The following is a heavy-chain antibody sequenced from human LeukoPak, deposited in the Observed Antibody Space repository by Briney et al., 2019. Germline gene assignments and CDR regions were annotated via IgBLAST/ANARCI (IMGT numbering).Heavy chain of an antibody. Sequence: PGGSLRLSCAASGFTFSSYGMSWVRQAPGKGLEWVSAISGSGGSTYYADSVRGRFTISRDNSKNTLYLQMNSLRAEDTAVYYCAKDREAYSSGWIDYWGQGTLVTVSS. CDR1: GFTFSSYG. CDR3: AKDREAYSSGWIDY. CDR2: ISGSGGST. J-gene: IGHJ4*02. D-gene: IGHD6-19*01. V-gene: IGHV3-23*01.